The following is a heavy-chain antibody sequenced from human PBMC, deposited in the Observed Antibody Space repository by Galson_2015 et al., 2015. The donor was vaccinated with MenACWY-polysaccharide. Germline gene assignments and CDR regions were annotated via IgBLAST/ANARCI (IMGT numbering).Heavy chain of an antibody. CDR2: IHASGST. CDR1: HGSITSYY. V-gene: IGHV4-4*07. Sequence: ETLSLTCTVSHGSITSYYWSWIRQPAGKTLEWIGRIHASGSTTYNPSFKSRVTMSVDTSKNQFSLSLSSVSAADTAVYYCARRSLGNWYFDLWGRGALVTVSS. CDR3: ARRSLGNWYFDL. J-gene: IGHJ2*01. D-gene: IGHD7-27*01.